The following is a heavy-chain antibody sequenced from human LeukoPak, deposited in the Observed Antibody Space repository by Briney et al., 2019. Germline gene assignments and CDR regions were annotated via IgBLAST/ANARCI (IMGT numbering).Heavy chain of an antibody. J-gene: IGHJ6*03. V-gene: IGHV4-59*11. CDR3: ARERYSSGWYSYYYYYMDV. Sequence: SETLSLTCTVSGGSISSHYWSWIRQPPGKGLEWIGYIYYSGSTNDNPSLKSRVTISVDTSKNQFSLKLSSVTAADTAVYYCARERYSSGWYSYYYYYMDVWGKGTTVTVSS. CDR1: GGSISSHY. D-gene: IGHD6-19*01. CDR2: IYYSGST.